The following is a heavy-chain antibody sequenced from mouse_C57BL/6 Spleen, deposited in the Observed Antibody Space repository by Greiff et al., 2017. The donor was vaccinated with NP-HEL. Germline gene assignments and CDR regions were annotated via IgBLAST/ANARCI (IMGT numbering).Heavy chain of an antibody. CDR3: TRDGQLRLPFAY. Sequence: EVQLVESGEGLVKPGGSLKLSCAASGFTFSSYAMSWVRQTPEKRLEWVAYISSGGDYIYYADSVKGRFTISRDNARNTLFLQISNLKSEDTAIYYCTRDGQLRLPFAYWGQGTLVTVSA. V-gene: IGHV5-9-1*02. CDR2: ISSGGDYI. J-gene: IGHJ3*01. CDR1: GFTFSSYA. D-gene: IGHD3-2*02.